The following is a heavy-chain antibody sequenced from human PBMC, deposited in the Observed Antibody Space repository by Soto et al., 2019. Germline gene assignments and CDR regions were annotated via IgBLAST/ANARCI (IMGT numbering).Heavy chain of an antibody. Sequence: PGVFLQNWCKGAGDSIADYWSSRVRKKTGKGLEWMGRIDPSDSQTYYSPSFRGHVTISVTKSITTVFLQWSSLRASDTAMYYCARQIYDSDTGPNFQYYFDSWGQGTPVTVSS. CDR3: ARQIYDSDTGPNFQYYFDS. CDR2: IDPSDSQT. D-gene: IGHD3-22*01. CDR1: GDSIADYW. V-gene: IGHV5-10-1*01. J-gene: IGHJ4*02.